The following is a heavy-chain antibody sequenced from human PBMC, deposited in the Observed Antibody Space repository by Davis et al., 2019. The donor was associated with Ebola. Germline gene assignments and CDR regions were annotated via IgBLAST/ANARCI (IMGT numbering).Heavy chain of an antibody. J-gene: IGHJ5*02. Sequence: GESLKISCKVSGYNFIDYWIGWVRQLPGKGLEWMGVIYPGDSDTRYSPSFQDQVTISADKSISTAYLQWSSLKASDSAMYYCARGFPLIAGVGKAWFDPWGQGTLVTVSS. CDR2: IYPGDSDT. V-gene: IGHV5-51*01. CDR1: GYNFIDYW. D-gene: IGHD6-13*01. CDR3: ARGFPLIAGVGKAWFDP.